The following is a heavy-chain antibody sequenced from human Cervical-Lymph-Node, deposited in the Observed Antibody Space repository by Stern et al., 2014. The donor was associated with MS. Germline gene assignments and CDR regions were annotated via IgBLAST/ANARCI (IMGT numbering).Heavy chain of an antibody. Sequence: DQLVESGGGVVQPGRSLRLSCAASGFTFSNYGMHWVRPAPDKGLEWVAGIWSDGSRKYYADSVKGRFTISRDNSKNTLYLQMDSLRAEDTAVYYCARGYCSGGTCFSLWYFDLWGRGSLVTVSS. D-gene: IGHD2-15*01. J-gene: IGHJ2*01. CDR3: ARGYCSGGTCFSLWYFDL. CDR1: GFTFSNYG. CDR2: IWSDGSRK. V-gene: IGHV3-33*01.